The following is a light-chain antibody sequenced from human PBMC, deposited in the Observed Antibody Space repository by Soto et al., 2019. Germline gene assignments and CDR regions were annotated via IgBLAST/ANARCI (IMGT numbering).Light chain of an antibody. CDR3: QQRTSDPRST. CDR1: RMVRSN. Sequence: EIVMTQFPATLSLSKGERATLSCGASRMVRSNFAWYQQKTGQAPRLLIYGASTRATGIPARFSGSGSGTEFTLTISSLQSEDFATYHCQQRTSDPRSTFGQGTRLEIK. V-gene: IGKV3-15*01. J-gene: IGKJ5*01. CDR2: GAS.